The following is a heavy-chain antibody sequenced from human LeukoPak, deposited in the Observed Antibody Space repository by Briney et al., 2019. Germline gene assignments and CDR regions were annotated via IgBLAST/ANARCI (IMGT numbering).Heavy chain of an antibody. CDR1: GGTFSSYA. Sequence: GSSVKVSCKASGGTFSSYAISWVRQAPGQGLEWMGAIIPIFGTANYAQKFQGRVTITADESTSTAYMELSSLRSEDTAVYYCARVPGGRGYSGYDDAFDIWGQGTMVTVSS. V-gene: IGHV1-69*01. J-gene: IGHJ3*02. CDR3: ARVPGGRGYSGYDDAFDI. D-gene: IGHD5-12*01. CDR2: IIPIFGTA.